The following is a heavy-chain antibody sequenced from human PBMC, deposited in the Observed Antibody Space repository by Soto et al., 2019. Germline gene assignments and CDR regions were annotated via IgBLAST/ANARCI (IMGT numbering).Heavy chain of an antibody. Sequence: NPSETLSLTCAVYGGSFSGYYWSWIRQPPGKGLEWIGEINHSGSTNYNPSLKSRVTISVDTSKNQFSLKLSSVTAADTAVYYCARAASRILNYGMDVWGQGTTVTVSS. V-gene: IGHV4-34*01. CDR2: INHSGST. J-gene: IGHJ6*02. D-gene: IGHD3-9*01. CDR3: ARAASRILNYGMDV. CDR1: GGSFSGYY.